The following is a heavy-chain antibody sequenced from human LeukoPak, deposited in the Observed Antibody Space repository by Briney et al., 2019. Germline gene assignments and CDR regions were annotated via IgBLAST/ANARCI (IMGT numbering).Heavy chain of an antibody. D-gene: IGHD3-22*01. J-gene: IGHJ4*02. CDR2: IIPIFGTA. Sequence: SVKVSCKASGGTFSSYAINWVRQAPGQGLEWMGRIIPIFGTANYAQKFQGRVTITTDESTSTAYMELSSLRSEDTAVYYCARELSRRTYYYDSSGYLGYWGQGTLVTVSS. CDR1: GGTFSSYA. CDR3: ARELSRRTYYYDSSGYLGY. V-gene: IGHV1-69*05.